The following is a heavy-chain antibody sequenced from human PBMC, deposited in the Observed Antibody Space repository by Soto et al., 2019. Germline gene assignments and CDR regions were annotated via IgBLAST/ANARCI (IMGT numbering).Heavy chain of an antibody. J-gene: IGHJ4*02. Sequence: SETLSLTCAVYGGSFSSYYWSWIRQPPGKGLEWIGEINHSGSTKYNPSLKSRVSISVDTSKNQFSLRLSSVTAADTAVYYCASQRPTVTTFDHWGQGTPVTFSS. CDR3: ASQRPTVTTFDH. D-gene: IGHD4-17*01. CDR1: GGSFSSYY. V-gene: IGHV4-34*01. CDR2: INHSGST.